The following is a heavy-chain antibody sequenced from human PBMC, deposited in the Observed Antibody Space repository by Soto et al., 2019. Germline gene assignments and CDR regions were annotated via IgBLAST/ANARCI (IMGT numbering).Heavy chain of an antibody. CDR1: GFTFSNAW. V-gene: IGHV3-15*01. CDR3: TADPDGAQTDY. CDR2: IKSKTDGGTT. Sequence: GGSLRLSCAASGFTFSNAWMSWVRQAPGKGLEWVGRIKSKTDGGTTDYAAPVKGRFTISRDDSKNTLYLQMNSLKTEDTAVYYCTADPDGAQTDYWGQGTLVTVSS. J-gene: IGHJ4*02. D-gene: IGHD4-17*01.